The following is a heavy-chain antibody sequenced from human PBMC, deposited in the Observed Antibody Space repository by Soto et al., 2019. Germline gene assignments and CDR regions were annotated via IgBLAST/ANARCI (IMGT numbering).Heavy chain of an antibody. CDR1: GFTFSSYA. V-gene: IGHV3-23*01. J-gene: IGHJ3*02. Sequence: EVQLLEAGGGLVQPGGSLRLSCAASGFTFSSYAMSWVRQAPGKGLEWVSDISAGGGNTNYADSVKGRFTISRDNSKKSLYLQMNSLRAEDAAVYYCAKGRRVGQMWFDIWGQGTMVTVSS. CDR3: AKGRRVGQMWFDI. CDR2: ISAGGGNT. D-gene: IGHD1-26*01.